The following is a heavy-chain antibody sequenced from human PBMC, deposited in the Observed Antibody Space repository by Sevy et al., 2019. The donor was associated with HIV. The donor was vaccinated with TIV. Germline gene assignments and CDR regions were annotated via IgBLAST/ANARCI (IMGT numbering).Heavy chain of an antibody. J-gene: IGHJ4*02. CDR2: ISTYNGKT. CDR3: ARGRGIAVAGGGYYSDY. V-gene: IGHV1-18*03. Sequence: ASVKVSCMASGYTFSRSVITWVRQAPGQGLEWMGWISTYNGKTNYAQKFQDRVTMTTDTSTNTAYMELRSLRSDDMAIYFCARGRGIAVAGGGYYSDYWGQGSLVTVSS. CDR1: GYTFSRSV. D-gene: IGHD6-19*01.